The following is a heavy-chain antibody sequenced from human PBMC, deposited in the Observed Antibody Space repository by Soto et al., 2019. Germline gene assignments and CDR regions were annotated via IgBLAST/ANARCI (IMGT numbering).Heavy chain of an antibody. D-gene: IGHD5-18*01. V-gene: IGHV3-21*01. J-gene: IGHJ4*02. CDR2: ISSSSSYI. CDR3: ARDQPGYSYGYGLGY. Sequence: EVQLVESGGGLVKPGGSLRLSCAASGFTFSSYSMNWVRQAPGKGLEWVSSISSSSSYIYYADSVKGRFTISGDNAKKSLYLQMNSLRGEGTAVYYCARDQPGYSYGYGLGYWGQGTLVTVSS. CDR1: GFTFSSYS.